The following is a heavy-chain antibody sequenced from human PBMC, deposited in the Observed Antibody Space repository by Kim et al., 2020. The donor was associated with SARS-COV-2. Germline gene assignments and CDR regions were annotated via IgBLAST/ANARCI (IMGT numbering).Heavy chain of an antibody. CDR3: MRVRGVTVDKRWFDV. D-gene: IGHD5-12*01. Sequence: GGSLRLSCAASGFTFSDHGMNWVRQAPGKGLEWVAYISPGRSSRLFADSLKGRSTISRDNAGNSLYLQMNSLRDEDMAVYYCMRVRGVTVDKRWFDVWGQGTLVTVSS. CDR1: GFTFSDHG. CDR2: ISPGRSSR. V-gene: IGHV3-48*02. J-gene: IGHJ5*02.